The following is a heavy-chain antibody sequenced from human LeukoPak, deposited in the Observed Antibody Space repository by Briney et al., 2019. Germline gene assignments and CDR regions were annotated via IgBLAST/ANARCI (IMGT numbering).Heavy chain of an antibody. Sequence: SETLSLTCTVSGGSISSYYWSWIRQPPGKGLEWNGYIYYSGSTNYNPSLKSRVTISVDTSKNQFSLKLSSVTAADTAVYYCARCAYYYYGMDVWGQGTTVTVSS. CDR2: IYYSGST. CDR1: GGSISSYY. CDR3: ARCAYYYYGMDV. J-gene: IGHJ6*02. V-gene: IGHV4-59*01.